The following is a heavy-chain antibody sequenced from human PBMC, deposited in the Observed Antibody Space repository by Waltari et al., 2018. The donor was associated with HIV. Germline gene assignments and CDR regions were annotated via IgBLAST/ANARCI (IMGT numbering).Heavy chain of an antibody. D-gene: IGHD4-17*01. CDR3: TREGVETTAPADY. CDR2: INGDGSGT. CDR1: DFTFRTQW. J-gene: IGHJ4*02. V-gene: IGHV3-74*01. Sequence: EVQLVESGGGLVQAGGSLRLSCAASDFTFRTQWLHWVRQAPGKGLVWVARINGDGSGTSYADSVRGRFSISRENAENSLHLHMNSVRPEDTGLYYCTREGVETTAPADYWGQGTLVTVSS.